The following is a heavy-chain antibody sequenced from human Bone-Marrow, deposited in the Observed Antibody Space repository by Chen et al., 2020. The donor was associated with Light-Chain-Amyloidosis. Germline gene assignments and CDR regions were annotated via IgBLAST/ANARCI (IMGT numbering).Heavy chain of an antibody. D-gene: IGHD5-18*01. Sequence: QLQLQESGPGLVKPSETLSLTCAVSGGSMRSSRYYWGWIRQAPGQGLEWIAIFSYGETTYYNPSLKSRVTISVDTSKNQFSLKLSSVTAADTAVYYCARHNYGYSPPYYFDYWGQGTLVTVSS. CDR2: FSYGETT. CDR3: ARHNYGYSPPYYFDY. V-gene: IGHV4-39*01. CDR1: GGSMRSSRYY. J-gene: IGHJ4*02.